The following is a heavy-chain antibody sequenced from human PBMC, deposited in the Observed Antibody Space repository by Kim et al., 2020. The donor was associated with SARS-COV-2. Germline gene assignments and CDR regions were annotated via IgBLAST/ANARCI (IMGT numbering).Heavy chain of an antibody. V-gene: IGHV3-7*03. J-gene: IGHJ6*02. D-gene: IGHD3-9*01. Sequence: GGSLRLSCAASGFPFSTYWMSWVRQAPGKGLEWVANIKEDGSEKHYVESVKGRFTISRDNAKSSLYLEMNTLRDEDTAVYFCARDEPHGFSDWFWQGPRRFYYGMDVWGQGTTVTVPS. CDR3: ARDEPHGFSDWFWQGPRRFYYGMDV. CDR2: IKEDGSEK. CDR1: GFPFSTYW.